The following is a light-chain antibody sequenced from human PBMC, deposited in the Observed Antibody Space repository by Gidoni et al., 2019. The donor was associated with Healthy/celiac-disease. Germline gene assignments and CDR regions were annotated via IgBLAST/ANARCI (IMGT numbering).Light chain of an antibody. CDR1: QSVSSSY. V-gene: IGKV3-20*01. J-gene: IGKJ4*01. Sequence: EIVLTQSPGTLSLSPGERATLSCSASQSVSSSYLAWYQQKPGQAPRLLIYGASSRATGIPDRFSGSGYGTDFTLTISRLEPEDFAVYYCQQYGSSLLTFGGGTKVEIK. CDR2: GAS. CDR3: QQYGSSLLT.